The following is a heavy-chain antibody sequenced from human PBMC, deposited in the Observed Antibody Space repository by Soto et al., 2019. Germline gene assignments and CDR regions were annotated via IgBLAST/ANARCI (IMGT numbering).Heavy chain of an antibody. J-gene: IGHJ4*02. CDR3: ATPSGAGYSYGYFDY. CDR2: ISYDGSNK. V-gene: IGHV3-30*03. CDR1: GFTFSSYG. Sequence: PWGSLRLSCAASGFTFSSYGMHWGRQAPGKWLEWVAVISYDGSNKYYADSVKCRFTISRDNSKNTLYLQMNSLRAEDTAVYYCATPSGAGYSYGYFDYWGQGTLVTVSS. D-gene: IGHD5-18*01.